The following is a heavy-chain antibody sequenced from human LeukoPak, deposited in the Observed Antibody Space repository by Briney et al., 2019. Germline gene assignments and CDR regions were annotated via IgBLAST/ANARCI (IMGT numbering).Heavy chain of an antibody. CDR3: ARDGDGRYGEDYFDY. Sequence: GGSLRLSCAASGFTFSDHYMTWIRQAPGKGLEWVSYISSSSIYTNYADSVKGRFTISRDNTKNSLYLQMNTLRAEDTAVYYCARDGDGRYGEDYFDYWGQGTLVTVSS. CDR2: ISSSSIYT. J-gene: IGHJ4*02. V-gene: IGHV3-11*06. D-gene: IGHD7-27*01. CDR1: GFTFSDHY.